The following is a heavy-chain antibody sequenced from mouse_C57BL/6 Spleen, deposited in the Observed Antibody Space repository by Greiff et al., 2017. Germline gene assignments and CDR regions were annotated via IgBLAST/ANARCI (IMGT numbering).Heavy chain of an antibody. Sequence: EVKLMESGEGLVKPGGSLKLSCAASGFTFSSYAMSWVRQTPEKRLEWVAYISSGGDYIYYADTVKGRFTISRDNARNTLYLQMSSLKSEDTAMYYCTREDGNYVWYFDVWGTGTTVTVSS. CDR2: ISSGGDYI. CDR1: GFTFSSYA. J-gene: IGHJ1*03. CDR3: TREDGNYVWYFDV. V-gene: IGHV5-9-1*02. D-gene: IGHD2-1*01.